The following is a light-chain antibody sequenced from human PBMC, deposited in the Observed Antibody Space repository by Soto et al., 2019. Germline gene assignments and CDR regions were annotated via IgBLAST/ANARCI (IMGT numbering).Light chain of an antibody. CDR2: DVS. J-gene: IGLJ1*01. Sequence: QSVLTQPRSVSGSPGQSVTISCTGTSSDVGGYNYVSWYRQHPGKAPKLMIYDVSKRPSGVPDRFSGSKSGNTASLTISGLQAEDEADYYCCSYAGSYPYVFGTGTKLTVL. V-gene: IGLV2-11*01. CDR3: CSYAGSYPYV. CDR1: SSDVGGYNY.